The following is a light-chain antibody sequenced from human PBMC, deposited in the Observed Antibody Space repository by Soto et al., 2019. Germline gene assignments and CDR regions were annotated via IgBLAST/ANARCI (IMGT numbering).Light chain of an antibody. J-gene: IGLJ3*02. Sequence: QSALTQPASVSGSPGQSITISCTGASSDVGDYNYVSWYQHHPGKAPKLVIYDVSSRPSGVSGRFSGSKSGNTASLTISGFQAEDEADYYCSSYATSSTLEWVFGGGTKLTVL. CDR2: DVS. CDR1: SSDVGDYNY. V-gene: IGLV2-14*03. CDR3: SSYATSSTLEWV.